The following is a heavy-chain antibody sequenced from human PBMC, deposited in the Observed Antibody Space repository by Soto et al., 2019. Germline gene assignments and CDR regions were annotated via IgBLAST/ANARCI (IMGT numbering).Heavy chain of an antibody. D-gene: IGHD3-10*01. J-gene: IGHJ3*02. CDR3: ASSYHYGSGSYACDI. CDR2: INSDGSTT. CDR1: GFAFGSYW. Sequence: ARGSLSLSCAASGFAFGSYWMHWVRQAPGKGLVWVSRINSDGSTTSYADSVKGRFTISRDNAKNTLYLQMNSLRAEDTAVYYCASSYHYGSGSYACDISGQGTTVTVSS. V-gene: IGHV3-74*01.